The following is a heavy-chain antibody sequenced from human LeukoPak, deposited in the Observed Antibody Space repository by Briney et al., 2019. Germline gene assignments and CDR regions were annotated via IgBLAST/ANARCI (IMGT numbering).Heavy chain of an antibody. CDR1: GGSISTFSYY. Sequence: SETLSLTCTVSGGSISTFSYYWGGIRQPPGKGLEWIGSIYYTGSTYYNPSLKSRVTISVDTSKNQFSLKLSSVTAADTAVYYCARPHGPMDVWGQGTTVTVSS. V-gene: IGHV4-39*01. CDR2: IYYTGST. J-gene: IGHJ6*02. CDR3: ARPHGPMDV.